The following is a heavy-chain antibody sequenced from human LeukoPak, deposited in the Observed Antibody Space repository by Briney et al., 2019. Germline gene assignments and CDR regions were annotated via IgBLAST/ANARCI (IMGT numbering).Heavy chain of an antibody. Sequence: GGTLRLSCAASGFTFSSYGMSWVRQAPGKGLEWVSAISGSGGSTYYADSVKGRFTISRDNSKNTLYLQMNSLRAEDTAVYYCAKNQAPTGYDLGPFDYWGQGTLVTVSS. J-gene: IGHJ4*02. CDR1: GFTFSSYG. CDR2: ISGSGGST. V-gene: IGHV3-23*01. D-gene: IGHD5-12*01. CDR3: AKNQAPTGYDLGPFDY.